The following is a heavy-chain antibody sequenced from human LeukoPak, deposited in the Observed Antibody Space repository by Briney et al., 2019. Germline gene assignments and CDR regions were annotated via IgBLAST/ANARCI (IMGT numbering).Heavy chain of an antibody. V-gene: IGHV3-23*01. CDR2: ISGSGGYT. D-gene: IGHD1-14*01. J-gene: IGHJ3*02. CDR3: AIRIRRGRAFDI. Sequence: GGSLRLSCAASGFTFSSYAMSWVRQAPGKGLEWVSGISGSGGYTYYADSVKGRFTISRDNSKNTLYLQMNSLRVEDTAIYYCAIRIRRGRAFDIWGQGTMVTVSS. CDR1: GFTFSSYA.